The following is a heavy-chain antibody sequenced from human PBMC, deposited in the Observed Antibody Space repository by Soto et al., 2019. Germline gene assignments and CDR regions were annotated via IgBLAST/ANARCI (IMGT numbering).Heavy chain of an antibody. CDR1: GFTFSSYG. D-gene: IGHD6-13*01. CDR2: IWYDGSNK. Sequence: QVQLVESGGGVVQPGRSLRLSCAASGFTFSSYGMHWVRQAPGKGLEWVAVIWYDGSNKYYADSVKGRFTISRDNSKNTLYLHMNSLRAEDTAVYYCARDWGIAAAGTGDYWGQGTLVTVSS. J-gene: IGHJ4*02. CDR3: ARDWGIAAAGTGDY. V-gene: IGHV3-33*01.